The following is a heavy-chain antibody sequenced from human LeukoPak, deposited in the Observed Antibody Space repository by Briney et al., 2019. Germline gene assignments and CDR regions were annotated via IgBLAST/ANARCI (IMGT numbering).Heavy chain of an antibody. Sequence: GGSLRLSCAASGFTFGSYGMHWVRQAPGKGLEWVAVIWYDGSNKYYADSVKGRFTISRDNSKNTLYLQMNSLRAEDTAVYYCAREAPATGAFDIWGRGTMVTVSS. CDR2: IWYDGSNK. V-gene: IGHV3-33*01. CDR3: AREAPATGAFDI. D-gene: IGHD2-15*01. CDR1: GFTFGSYG. J-gene: IGHJ3*02.